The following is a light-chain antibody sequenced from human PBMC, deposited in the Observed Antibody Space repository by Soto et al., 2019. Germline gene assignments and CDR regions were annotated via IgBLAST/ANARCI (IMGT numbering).Light chain of an antibody. CDR1: SSDGDTYKF. CDR2: DVS. CDR3: AAWDDNLNAYV. J-gene: IGLJ1*01. V-gene: IGLV2-14*03. Sequence: QSALTQPASVSGSPGQAITISCTGSSSDGDTYKFVSWYQQHPGNAPKLIIYDVSNRPSGVSNRFSGSKSGDTASLTISGLRAEDEADYYCAAWDDNLNAYVFGSGTKLTVL.